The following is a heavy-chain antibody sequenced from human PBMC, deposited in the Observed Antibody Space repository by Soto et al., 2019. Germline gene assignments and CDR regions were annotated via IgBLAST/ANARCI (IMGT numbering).Heavy chain of an antibody. CDR1: GFTFSSYD. CDR3: ARAVPTGERGSPPVVVVAATSGYYYYMDV. CDR2: IGTAGDT. J-gene: IGHJ6*03. Sequence: GGSLRLSCAASGFTFSSYDMHWVRQATGKGLEWVSAIGTAGDTYYPGSVKGRFTISRENAKNSLYLQMNSLRAGDTAAYYCARAVPTGERGSPPVVVVAATSGYYYYMDVWGKGTTVTVSS. V-gene: IGHV3-13*01. D-gene: IGHD2-15*01.